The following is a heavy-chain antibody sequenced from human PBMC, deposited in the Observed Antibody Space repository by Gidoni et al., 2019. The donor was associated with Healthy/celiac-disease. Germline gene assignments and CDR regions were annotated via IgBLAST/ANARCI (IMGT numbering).Heavy chain of an antibody. V-gene: IGHV4-30-2*01. Sequence: QLQLQESGSGLVQPSQTLSLTCAVPGSSISSGGYSWSWIRQPPGKGLEWIGYIYHSGTTYYNPSLKSRVTISVDRSKNQFSLKLSSVTAADTAVYYCARGAAAAGTVYFQHWGQGTLVTVSS. CDR1: GSSISSGGYS. J-gene: IGHJ1*01. CDR2: IYHSGTT. D-gene: IGHD6-13*01. CDR3: ARGAAAAGTVYFQH.